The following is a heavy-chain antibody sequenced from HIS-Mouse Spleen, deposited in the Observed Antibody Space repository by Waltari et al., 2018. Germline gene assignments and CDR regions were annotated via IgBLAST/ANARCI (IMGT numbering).Heavy chain of an antibody. V-gene: IGHV4-39*07. CDR1: GGSISSGSTY. Sequence: QLQLQESGPGLVKPSETLSLTCTVSGGSISSGSTYWGGIRQPPGKGLEWIGSIYYSGSTYYNPSLKSRVTISVDTSKNQFSLKLSSVTAADTAVYYCAREIPYSSSWYDWYFDLWGRGTLVTVSS. CDR3: AREIPYSSSWYDWYFDL. CDR2: IYYSGST. J-gene: IGHJ2*01. D-gene: IGHD6-13*01.